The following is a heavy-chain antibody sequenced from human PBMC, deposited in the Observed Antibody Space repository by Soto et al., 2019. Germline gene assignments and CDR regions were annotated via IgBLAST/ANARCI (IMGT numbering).Heavy chain of an antibody. CDR1: GGSVSSGSYY. D-gene: IGHD5-18*01. CDR2: IYYSGST. V-gene: IGHV4-61*01. CDR3: ARDGRELWSGNWFDP. J-gene: IGHJ5*02. Sequence: QVQLQESGPGLVKPSETLSLTCTVSGGSVSSGSYYWSWIRQPPGKGLEWIGYIYYSGSTNYNPSPKSRVTISVATSKHQFSLQLSSVPAADTAVYYCARDGRELWSGNWFDPRGQGTLVTVSS.